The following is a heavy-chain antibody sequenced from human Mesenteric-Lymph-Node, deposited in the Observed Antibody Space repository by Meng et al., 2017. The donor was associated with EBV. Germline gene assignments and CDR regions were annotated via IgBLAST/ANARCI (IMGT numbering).Heavy chain of an antibody. CDR3: ARANSNGYYEDYFDY. Sequence: QLQLQEPGSGRLKPSETLSLTCAVSGGSISSGDYSWSWIRQPPGKGLEWIGYIFHSETTYYNPSLKSRVTISVDRAKNQLSLRLSSVTAADTAVYYCARANSNGYYEDYFDYWGQGTLVTVSS. CDR1: GGSISSGDYS. CDR2: IFHSETT. V-gene: IGHV4-30-2*01. D-gene: IGHD3-22*01. J-gene: IGHJ4*01.